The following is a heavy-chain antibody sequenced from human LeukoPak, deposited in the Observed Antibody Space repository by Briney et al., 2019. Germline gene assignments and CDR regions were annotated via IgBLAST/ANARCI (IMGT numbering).Heavy chain of an antibody. J-gene: IGHJ5*02. CDR1: GGSISSYY. CDR3: ARVARVGYCSSTSCYGDWFDP. CDR2: IYYSGST. V-gene: IGHV4-59*01. D-gene: IGHD2-2*01. Sequence: SETLSLTCTVSGGSISSYYWSWIRQPPGMGLEWIGYIYYSGSTNYNPSLKSRVTISVDTSKNQFSLKLSSVTAADTAVYYCARVARVGYCSSTSCYGDWFDPWGQGTLVTVSS.